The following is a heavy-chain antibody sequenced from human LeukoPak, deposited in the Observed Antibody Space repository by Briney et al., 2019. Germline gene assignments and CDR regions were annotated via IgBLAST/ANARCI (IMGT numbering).Heavy chain of an antibody. CDR3: ARQGPRIAVAVEIPFDY. D-gene: IGHD6-19*01. CDR1: GYSISSGYY. CDR2: IYHSGST. V-gene: IGHV4-38-2*01. Sequence: SETLSLTCAVSGYSISSGYYWGWIRQPPGKGLEWIGRIYHSGSTYCNPSLKSRVTISVDTSKNQFSLKLSSVTAADTAVYYCARQGPRIAVAVEIPFDYWGRGTLVTVSS. J-gene: IGHJ4*02.